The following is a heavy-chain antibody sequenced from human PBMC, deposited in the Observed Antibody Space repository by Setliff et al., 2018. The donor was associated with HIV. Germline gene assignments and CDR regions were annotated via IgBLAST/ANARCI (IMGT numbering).Heavy chain of an antibody. CDR2: ISAYNGNT. Sequence: ASVKVSCKASGHTFTKYAMHWVRQAPGQRLEWMGWISAYNGNTNYAQKLQGRVTMTTDTSTSTAYMELRSLRSDDTAVYYCARIKARDDAFDIWGQGTMVTVSS. CDR1: GHTFTKYA. CDR3: ARIKARDDAFDI. J-gene: IGHJ3*02. V-gene: IGHV1-18*01.